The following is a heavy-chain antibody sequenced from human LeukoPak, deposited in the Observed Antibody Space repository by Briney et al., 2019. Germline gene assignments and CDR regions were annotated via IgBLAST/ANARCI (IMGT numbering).Heavy chain of an antibody. Sequence: ASVKVSCKASGGTFSSYAISWVRQAPGQGLEWMGRIIPILGIANYAQKFQGRVTITADKSTSTAYMELSSLRPEDTAVYYCAREGLRPSYCSSASCHTPLDYWGQATLVTVSS. CDR1: GGTFSSYA. CDR3: AREGLRPSYCSSASCHTPLDY. V-gene: IGHV1-69*04. D-gene: IGHD2-2*01. CDR2: IIPILGIA. J-gene: IGHJ4*02.